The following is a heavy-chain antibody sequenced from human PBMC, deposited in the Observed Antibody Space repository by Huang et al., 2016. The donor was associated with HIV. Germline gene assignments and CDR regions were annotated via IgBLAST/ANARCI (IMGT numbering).Heavy chain of an antibody. V-gene: IGHV3-30-3*01. D-gene: IGHD5-12*01. J-gene: IGHJ3*01. CDR2: ISNDGSSR. Sequence: QVQLVESGGGVVQPGRSLRLSCAASGFSFANYAMHWVRQAPGKRLVWVTFISNDGSSRYYAESVKGRFTISRDNFKNALYLQMNRLRGDDTAVYYCTREYTVAGAFDLWGQGTMVTVSS. CDR1: GFSFANYA. CDR3: TREYTVAGAFDL.